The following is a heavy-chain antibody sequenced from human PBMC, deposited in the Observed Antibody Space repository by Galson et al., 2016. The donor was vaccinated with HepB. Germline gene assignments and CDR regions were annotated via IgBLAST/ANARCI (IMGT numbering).Heavy chain of an antibody. Sequence: SLRLSCAASGFIVSSNYMNWVRQAPGNGLEWVSVLYASGKTYYADSVKGRFTISRDNSKNILFLQMNSLRAEDTAVYYCTRGWIREYSSGNGGGNGGDHWGQGTPVTVSS. CDR2: LYASGKT. CDR3: TRGWIREYSSGNGGGNGGDH. J-gene: IGHJ4*02. CDR1: GFIVSSNY. D-gene: IGHD2-21*01. V-gene: IGHV3-53*01.